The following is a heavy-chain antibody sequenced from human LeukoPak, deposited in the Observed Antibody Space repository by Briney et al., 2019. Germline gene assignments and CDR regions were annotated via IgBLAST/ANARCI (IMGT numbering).Heavy chain of an antibody. CDR3: ARDVGYSYGYYYYYGMDV. J-gene: IGHJ6*02. D-gene: IGHD5-18*01. CDR2: IKQDGSEK. CDR1: GLIFSSYW. V-gene: IGHV3-7*01. Sequence: GGSLRLSCEASGLIFSSYWMSWVRQAPGKGLEWVANIKQDGSEKYYVDSAKGRFTISRDNAKNSLYLQMNSLRAEDTAVYYCARDVGYSYGYYYYYGMDVWGQGTTVTVSS.